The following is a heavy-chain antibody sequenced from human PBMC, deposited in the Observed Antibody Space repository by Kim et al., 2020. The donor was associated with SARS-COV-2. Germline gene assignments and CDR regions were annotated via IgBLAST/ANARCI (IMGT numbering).Heavy chain of an antibody. CDR2: IKSKTDGGTT. D-gene: IGHD1-1*01. CDR3: TTAWKPWV. Sequence: GGSLRLSCAASGFTFSNVWMSWVRQAPGKGLEWVCRIKSKTDGGTTDYAAPVKGRFTISRDDSKNTLYLQMNILKTEDTDVYYCTTAWKPWVGDQGTLVTVSS. CDR1: GFTFSNVW. J-gene: IGHJ4*02. V-gene: IGHV3-15*01.